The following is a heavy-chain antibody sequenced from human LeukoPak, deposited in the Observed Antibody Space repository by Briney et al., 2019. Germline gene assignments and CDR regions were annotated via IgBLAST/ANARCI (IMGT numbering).Heavy chain of an antibody. CDR1: GGSISSYY. CDR2: IYYSGST. J-gene: IGHJ4*02. V-gene: IGHV4-59*01. Sequence: KPSETLSLTCTVSGGSISSYYWSWIRQPPGKGLEWIGYIYYSGSTNYNPSLKSRVTISVDTSKNQFSLKLSSVTAADTAVYYCARDNSATSDCSSTSCFHFDYWGQGTLVTVSS. D-gene: IGHD2-2*01. CDR3: ARDNSATSDCSSTSCFHFDY.